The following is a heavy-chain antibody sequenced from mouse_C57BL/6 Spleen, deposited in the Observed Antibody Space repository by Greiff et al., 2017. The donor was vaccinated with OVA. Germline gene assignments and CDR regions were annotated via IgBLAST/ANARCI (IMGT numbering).Heavy chain of an antibody. CDR2: ISSGSSTI. J-gene: IGHJ4*01. V-gene: IGHV5-17*01. Sequence: EVKLMESGGGLVKPGGSLKLSCAASGFTFSDYGMHWVRQAPEKGLEWVAYISSGSSTIYYADTVKGRFTISRDNAKNTVFLQMTSLRSEDTAMYYCARGGSSHYYAMDYWGQGTSVTVSS. D-gene: IGHD1-1*01. CDR3: ARGGSSHYYAMDY. CDR1: GFTFSDYG.